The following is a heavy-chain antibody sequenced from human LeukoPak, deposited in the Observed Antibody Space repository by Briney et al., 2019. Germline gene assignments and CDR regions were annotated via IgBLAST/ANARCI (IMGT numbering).Heavy chain of an antibody. CDR1: GGTFSSYA. V-gene: IGHV1-69*05. J-gene: IGHJ4*02. CDR3: AGTFASTHYFDY. D-gene: IGHD2/OR15-2a*01. CDR2: IIPIFGTA. Sequence: ASVKVSCKASGGTFSSYAISWVRQAPGQGLEWMGGIIPIFGTANYAQKFQGRVTITTDESTSTAYMELSSLRSEDTAVYYCAGTFASTHYFDYWGQGTLVTVSS.